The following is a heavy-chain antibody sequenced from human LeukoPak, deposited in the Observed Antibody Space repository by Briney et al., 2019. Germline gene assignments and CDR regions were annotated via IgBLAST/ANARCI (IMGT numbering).Heavy chain of an antibody. J-gene: IGHJ4*02. V-gene: IGHV3-9*01. CDR1: GFTFDDYA. Sequence: GRSLRLSCAASGFTFDDYAMHWVRQAPGKGLEWVSSISWNSGSIGYADSVKGRFTISRDNAKNSLYLQMNSLRAEDTALYYCARATPHCSGGSCSFDYWGQGTLVTVSS. CDR3: ARATPHCSGGSCSFDY. D-gene: IGHD2-15*01. CDR2: ISWNSGSI.